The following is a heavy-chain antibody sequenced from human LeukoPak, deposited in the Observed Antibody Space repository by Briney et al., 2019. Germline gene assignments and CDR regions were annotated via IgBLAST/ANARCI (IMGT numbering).Heavy chain of an antibody. CDR2: IKQEGSEK. CDR3: ARRYFDL. Sequence: GGSLRLSCAASGFTFSDFWMSWVRQAPGKGLQWVANIKQEGSEKYYVDPVKGRFTISRDNAKNSLYLQMNSLRAEDTAVYYCARRYFDLWGRGTQVTVSS. CDR1: GFTFSDFW. V-gene: IGHV3-7*01. J-gene: IGHJ2*01.